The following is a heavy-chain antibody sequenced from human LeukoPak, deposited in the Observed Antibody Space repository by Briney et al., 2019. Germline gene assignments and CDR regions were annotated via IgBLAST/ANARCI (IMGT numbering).Heavy chain of an antibody. CDR3: AKAGDYGDYGGSGMDV. CDR1: GFTFSSYA. J-gene: IGHJ6*02. Sequence: GGSLRLSCAASGFTFSSYAMSWVRQAQGKGLEWVSAISGSGGSTYYADSVKGRFTISRDNSKNTLFLQMSSLRAEATAVYYCAKAGDYGDYGGSGMDVWGQGTTVTVSS. D-gene: IGHD4-17*01. CDR2: ISGSGGST. V-gene: IGHV3-23*01.